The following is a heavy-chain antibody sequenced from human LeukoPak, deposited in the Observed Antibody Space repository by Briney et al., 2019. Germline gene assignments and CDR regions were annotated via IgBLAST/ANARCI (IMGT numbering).Heavy chain of an antibody. D-gene: IGHD3-3*01. V-gene: IGHV4-39*07. CDR3: ARANRDLPDY. Sequence: SETLSLTCTVSGGSISSSSYSWGWIRQPPGKGLEWIGSIYYSGSTYYNPSLKSRVTISVDTSKNQFSLKLSSVTAADTAVYYCARANRDLPDYWGQGTLVTVSS. CDR2: IYYSGST. J-gene: IGHJ4*02. CDR1: GGSISSSSYS.